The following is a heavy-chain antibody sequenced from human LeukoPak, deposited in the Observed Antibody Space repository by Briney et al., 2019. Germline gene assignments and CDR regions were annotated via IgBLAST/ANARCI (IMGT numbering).Heavy chain of an antibody. Sequence: SGGSISSGGYSWSWIRQPPGTGLEWIGYIYHSGSTYYNPPLKSRVTISVDRSKNQFSLKLSSVTAADTAVYYCARELGYYYDSSGYSKSHDAFDIWGQGTMVTVSS. V-gene: IGHV4-30-2*01. CDR2: IYHSGST. CDR3: ARELGYYYDSSGYSKSHDAFDI. CDR1: GGSISSGGYS. J-gene: IGHJ3*02. D-gene: IGHD3-22*01.